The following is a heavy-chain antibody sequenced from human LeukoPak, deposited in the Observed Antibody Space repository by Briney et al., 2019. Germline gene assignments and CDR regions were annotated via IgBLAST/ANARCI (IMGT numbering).Heavy chain of an antibody. V-gene: IGHV3-43*01. CDR3: TKEHSSGWPTIDC. D-gene: IGHD6-19*01. CDR1: GFTFAEYS. Sequence: GGSLRLSCSASGFTFAEYSMHWVRQAPGKGLEWVSVINRNGGAIQCADSVKGRFIISRDNSKNSLYLQMNSLRTEDTALYYCTKEHSSGWPTIDCWGQGTLVTVSS. J-gene: IGHJ4*02. CDR2: INRNGGAI.